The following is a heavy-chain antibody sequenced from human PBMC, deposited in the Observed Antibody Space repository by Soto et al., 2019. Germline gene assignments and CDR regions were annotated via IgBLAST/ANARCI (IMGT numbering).Heavy chain of an antibody. Sequence: SETLSLTCAVSGGSISSGGYSWNWIRQPPGKGLEWIGYIYHSGSTNYNPSLKSRVTISVDRSKNQFSLKLSSVTAADTAVYYCIRGRGYYDSSGYRLEYLQYWGQGTLVTVSS. CDR3: IRGRGYYDSSGYRLEYLQY. V-gene: IGHV4-30-2*01. D-gene: IGHD3-22*01. CDR1: GGSISSGGYS. J-gene: IGHJ1*01. CDR2: IYHSGST.